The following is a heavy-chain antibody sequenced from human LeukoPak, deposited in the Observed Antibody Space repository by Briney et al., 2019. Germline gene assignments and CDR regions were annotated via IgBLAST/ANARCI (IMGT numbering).Heavy chain of an antibody. CDR1: GGSLSSGSYY. CDR2: IYYSGST. Sequence: TSETLSLTCTVSGGSLSSGSYYWGWIRQPPGKGLEWIGYIYYSGSTNYNPSLKSRVTISVDTSKNQFSLKLSSVTAADTAVYYCARDGRDTAMVTKGFDYWGQGTLVTVSS. D-gene: IGHD5-18*01. V-gene: IGHV4-61*01. J-gene: IGHJ4*02. CDR3: ARDGRDTAMVTKGFDY.